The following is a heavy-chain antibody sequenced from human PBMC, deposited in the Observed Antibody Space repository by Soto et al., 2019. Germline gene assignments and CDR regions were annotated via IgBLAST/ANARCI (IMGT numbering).Heavy chain of an antibody. J-gene: IGHJ4*02. CDR2: IYYSGST. V-gene: IGHV4-61*08. CDR3: ARRYGASFDY. D-gene: IGHD4-17*01. CDR1: GGSIISGGYY. Sequence: SETLSLTCTVSGGSIISGGYYWSWIRQHPGKGLEWIGYIYYSGSTNYNPSLKSRVTISVDTSKNQFSLKLSSVTAADTAVYYCARRYGASFDYWGQGTLVTVSS.